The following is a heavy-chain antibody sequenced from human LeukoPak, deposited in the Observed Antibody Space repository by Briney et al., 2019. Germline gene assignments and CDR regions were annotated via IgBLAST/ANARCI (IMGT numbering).Heavy chain of an antibody. CDR1: GYTFSSYA. D-gene: IGHD3-22*01. J-gene: IGHJ4*02. V-gene: IGHV1-3*03. CDR3: ARGAMIVVVMSPVDY. Sequence: ASVKVSCKASGYTFSSYAMHWVRQAPGQRLEWMGWINAGNGNTKFSHEFQGRVTITRDTSASTAYMELSSLRSEDTAVYYCARGAMIVVVMSPVDYWGQGTLVTVSS. CDR2: INAGNGNT.